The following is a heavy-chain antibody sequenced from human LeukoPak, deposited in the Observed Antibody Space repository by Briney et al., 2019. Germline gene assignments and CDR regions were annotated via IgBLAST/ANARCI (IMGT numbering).Heavy chain of an antibody. CDR1: GFMFDDYA. CDR2: ISWDGGST. Sequence: PGGSLRLSCAASGFMFDDYAMHWVRQGPGKGLEWVSLISWDGGSTYYADSVKGRFTISRDNSKNSLYLQMNSLRAEDTALYYCAKDNLLDYGSGSCPDYWGQGTLVTVSS. D-gene: IGHD3-10*01. V-gene: IGHV3-43D*03. CDR3: AKDNLLDYGSGSCPDY. J-gene: IGHJ4*02.